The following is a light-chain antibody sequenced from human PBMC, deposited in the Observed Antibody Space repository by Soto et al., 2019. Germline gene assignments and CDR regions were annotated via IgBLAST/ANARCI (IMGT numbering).Light chain of an antibody. CDR2: AAS. CDR1: QGIRSY. CDR3: QQYCSDPLT. J-gene: IGKJ3*01. V-gene: IGKV1-8*01. Sequence: AIRMTQSPSSFSASTGDRVTITCRASQGIRSYLAWYQQKTGKAPKLLIYAASTLQSGVPSRFSGSGSGTDFTTTISCIQTEDYATDDCQQYCSDPLTCGHGPKVDIK.